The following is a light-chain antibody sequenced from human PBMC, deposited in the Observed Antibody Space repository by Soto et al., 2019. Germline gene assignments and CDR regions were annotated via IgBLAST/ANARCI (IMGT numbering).Light chain of an antibody. CDR2: DVT. Sequence: QSVLTQPASVSGSPGQSITISCTGTSTDVGGYKYVSWYQQHPGKAPKLMIYDVTSRPSGISNRFSGSKSGNTAFLIISGLQADDEADYYCIANYSIYTYVFGTGTKVTV. CDR3: IANYSIYTYV. J-gene: IGLJ1*01. V-gene: IGLV2-14*01. CDR1: STDVGGYKY.